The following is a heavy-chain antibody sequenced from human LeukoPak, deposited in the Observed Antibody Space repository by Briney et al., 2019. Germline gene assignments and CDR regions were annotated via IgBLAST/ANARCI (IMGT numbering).Heavy chain of an antibody. CDR1: GFTFDDYA. J-gene: IGHJ4*02. CDR3: AKDGESVAGPGGDY. Sequence: PGRSLRLSCAASGFTFDDYAMHWVRQAPGKGLEWVSGISWNSGSIGYADSVKGRFTISRDNAKNSLYLQMNSLRAEDTALYYCAKDGESVAGPGGDYWGQGTLVTVSS. V-gene: IGHV3-9*01. D-gene: IGHD6-19*01. CDR2: ISWNSGSI.